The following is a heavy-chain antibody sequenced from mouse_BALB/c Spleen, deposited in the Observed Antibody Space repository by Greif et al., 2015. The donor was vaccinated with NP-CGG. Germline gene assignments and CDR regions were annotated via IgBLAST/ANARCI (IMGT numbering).Heavy chain of an antibody. CDR3: TRIWGRYYFDY. CDR1: GFTFSNYW. J-gene: IGHJ2*01. Sequence: EVNVVESGGGLVQPGGSMKLSCVASGFTFSNYWMNWVRQSPEKGLEWVAEIGLKSNNYATHYAESVKGRFTISRDDSKSSVYLQMNNLRAEDTGIYYCTRIWGRYYFDYWGQGTTLTVSS. CDR2: IGLKSNNYAT. V-gene: IGHV6-6*02. D-gene: IGHD4-1*01.